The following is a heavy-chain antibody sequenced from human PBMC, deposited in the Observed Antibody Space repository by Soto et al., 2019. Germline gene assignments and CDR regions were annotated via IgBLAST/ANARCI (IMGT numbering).Heavy chain of an antibody. D-gene: IGHD1-1*01. V-gene: IGHV3-48*03. Sequence: HPGGSLRLSCAASGFTFSLYAIHWVRQAPGKGLEWLSFIRASDNSIYYADSVEGRFTISGDNAKNSVSLQMNSLTVEDTAIYYCASSGWGASGTPYLDFWGQGTLVTVSS. CDR1: GFTFSLYA. CDR3: ASSGWGASGTPYLDF. J-gene: IGHJ4*02. CDR2: IRASDNSI.